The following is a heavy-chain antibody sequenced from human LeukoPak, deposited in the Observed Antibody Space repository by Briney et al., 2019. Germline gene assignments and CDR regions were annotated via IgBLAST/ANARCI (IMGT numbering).Heavy chain of an antibody. CDR1: GGSISSYY. Sequence: TETLSLTCTVSGGSISSYYWSWIRQPAGKGLEWIGRIYTSGSTNYNPSLKSRVTMSVDTSKNQFSLKLSSVTAADTAVYYCARGRGNDYGDYVYFQHWGQGTLVTVSS. D-gene: IGHD4-17*01. CDR2: IYTSGST. V-gene: IGHV4-4*07. CDR3: ARGRGNDYGDYVYFQH. J-gene: IGHJ1*01.